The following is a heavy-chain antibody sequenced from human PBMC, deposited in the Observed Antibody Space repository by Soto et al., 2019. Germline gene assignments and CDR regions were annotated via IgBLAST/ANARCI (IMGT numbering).Heavy chain of an antibody. V-gene: IGHV4-4*02. Sequence: SETLSLTCAVSGGSISSRNWWSWVRQPPGKGLEWIGEIYHSGSTNYNPSLKSRVTISVDKSKNQFSLKLSSVTAADTAVYYCARGYSKYNYEAFDIWGKGTMVTVSS. CDR3: ARGYSKYNYEAFDI. CDR2: IYHSGST. J-gene: IGHJ3*02. D-gene: IGHD4-4*01. CDR1: GGSISSRNW.